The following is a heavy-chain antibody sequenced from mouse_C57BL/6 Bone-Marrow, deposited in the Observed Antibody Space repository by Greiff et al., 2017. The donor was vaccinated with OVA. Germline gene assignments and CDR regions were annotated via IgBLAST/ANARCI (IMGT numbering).Heavy chain of an antibody. V-gene: IGHV5-12*01. CDR3: AEYDYDVGFAY. CDR1: GFTFSDYY. D-gene: IGHD2-4*01. CDR2: ISNGGGST. J-gene: IGHJ3*01. Sequence: EVMLVESGGGLVQPGGSLKLSCAASGFTFSDYYMYWVRQTPEKRLEWVAYISNGGGSTYYPDTVKGRFTISRDNAKNTLYLQMSRLKSEDTAMYYCAEYDYDVGFAYWGQGTLVTVSA.